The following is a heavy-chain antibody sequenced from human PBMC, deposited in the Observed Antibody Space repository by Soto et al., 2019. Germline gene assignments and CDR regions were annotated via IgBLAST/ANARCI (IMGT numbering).Heavy chain of an antibody. CDR3: AKDGAATPLNLRYNKHDY. CDR1: GFTFSSYA. Sequence: EVQLLESGGGLVQPGGSLRLSCAASGFTFSSYAMSWVRQAPGKGLEWVSAISGSGGSTYYADSVKGRFTISRDNYKDTLYLQMNSLRAEDTAVYYCAKDGAATPLNLRYNKHDYWGQGTLVTVSS. V-gene: IGHV3-23*01. J-gene: IGHJ4*02. D-gene: IGHD2-15*01. CDR2: ISGSGGST.